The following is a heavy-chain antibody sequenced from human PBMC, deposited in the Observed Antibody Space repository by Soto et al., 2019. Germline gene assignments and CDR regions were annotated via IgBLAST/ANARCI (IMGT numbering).Heavy chain of an antibody. CDR1: GYSFTSYW. CDR3: ARPYIAARIDWFDP. V-gene: IGHV5-51*01. Sequence: GESLKISCKGSGYSFTSYWIGWVRQMPGKGLEWMGIIYAGDSDTRYSPSFQGQVTISADKAISTAYMQWSSLKASDTAMYYCARPYIAARIDWFDPWGQGTLVTVSS. D-gene: IGHD6-6*01. CDR2: IYAGDSDT. J-gene: IGHJ5*02.